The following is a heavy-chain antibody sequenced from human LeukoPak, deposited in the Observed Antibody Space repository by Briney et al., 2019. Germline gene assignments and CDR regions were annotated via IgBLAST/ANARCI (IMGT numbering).Heavy chain of an antibody. CDR1: GGSISSSSYY. V-gene: IGHV4-39*01. CDR3: ARKSDVYSSTIGGAFDI. D-gene: IGHD2-2*01. Sequence: SETLSLTCTVSGGSISSSSYYWGWIRQPPGKGLEWIGSIYYSGSTYYNPSLKSRVTISVDTSMNQFSLKLSSVTAADTAVYYCARKSDVYSSTIGGAFDIWGQGTMVTVSS. J-gene: IGHJ3*02. CDR2: IYYSGST.